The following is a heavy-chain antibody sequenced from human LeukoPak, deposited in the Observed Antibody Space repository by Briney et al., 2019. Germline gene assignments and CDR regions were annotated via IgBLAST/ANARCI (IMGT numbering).Heavy chain of an antibody. Sequence: SQTLSLTCTVSGGSISSGGYYWRWIRQHPGKGLEWIGYIYYSGSTYYNPSLKSRVTISVDTSKNQFSLKLSSVTAADTAVYYCARYSGSYSITLDYWGQGTLVTVSS. J-gene: IGHJ4*02. D-gene: IGHD1-26*01. CDR2: IYYSGST. CDR1: GGSISSGGYY. CDR3: ARYSGSYSITLDY. V-gene: IGHV4-31*03.